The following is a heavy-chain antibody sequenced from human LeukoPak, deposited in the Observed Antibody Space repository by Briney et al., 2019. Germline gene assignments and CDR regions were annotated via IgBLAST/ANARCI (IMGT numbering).Heavy chain of an antibody. J-gene: IGHJ1*01. Sequence: ASVKVSCKASGYTFTSYGISWVRQAPGQGLEWMGWISAYNGNTNYAQKLQGRVTMTTDTSTSTAYMELRSLRSDDTAVYYCARYYCSSTSCQYFQHWGQGTLVTVSS. CDR3: ARYYCSSTSCQYFQH. V-gene: IGHV1-18*01. CDR1: GYTFTSYG. D-gene: IGHD2-2*01. CDR2: ISAYNGNT.